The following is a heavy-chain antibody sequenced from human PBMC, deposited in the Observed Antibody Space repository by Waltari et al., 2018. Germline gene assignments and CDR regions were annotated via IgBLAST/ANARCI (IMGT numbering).Heavy chain of an antibody. CDR2: AYPFLCKE. J-gene: IGHJ4*02. CDR1: GGTFSSYA. D-gene: IGHD1-26*01. CDR3: AKHEKRRIVGAGSHFDY. Sequence: QVQLVQSGAEVKKPGSSVKVSCKASGGTFSSYAISWVRPAPGQGLEWMGRAYPFLCKEKYGEKSQGRVTITADKSTSTAYMELSSLRAEDTAVYYCAKHEKRRIVGAGSHFDYWGQGTLVTVSS. V-gene: IGHV1-69*02.